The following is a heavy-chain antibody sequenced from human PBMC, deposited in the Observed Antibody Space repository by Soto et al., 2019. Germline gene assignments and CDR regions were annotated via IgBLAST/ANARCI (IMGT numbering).Heavy chain of an antibody. CDR3: ARDLKLWFGELSRRGGYYYYMDV. D-gene: IGHD3-10*01. V-gene: IGHV4-34*01. Sequence: QVQLQQWGAGLLKPSETLSLTCAVYGGSFSGYQWSWIRQTPGKGLEWIGEINDSGNINYKPSLKNRVTILLDTPKKQLSLKLSSVTAADSAVYYCARDLKLWFGELSRRGGYYYYMDVWGKGTTVTVSS. J-gene: IGHJ6*03. CDR2: INDSGNI. CDR1: GGSFSGYQ.